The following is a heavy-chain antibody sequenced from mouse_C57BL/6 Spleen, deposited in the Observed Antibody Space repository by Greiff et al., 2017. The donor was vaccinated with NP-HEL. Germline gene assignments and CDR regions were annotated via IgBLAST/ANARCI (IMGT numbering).Heavy chain of an antibody. V-gene: IGHV5-17*01. Sequence: DVKLVESGGGLVKPGGSLKLSCAASGFTFSDYGMHWVRQAPEKGLEWVAYISSGSSTIYYADTVKGRFTISRENAKNTLFLQMTSLRSEDTAMYYCARGSYYGSSYWYFDVWGTGTTVTVSS. D-gene: IGHD1-1*01. J-gene: IGHJ1*03. CDR1: GFTFSDYG. CDR3: ARGSYYGSSYWYFDV. CDR2: ISSGSSTI.